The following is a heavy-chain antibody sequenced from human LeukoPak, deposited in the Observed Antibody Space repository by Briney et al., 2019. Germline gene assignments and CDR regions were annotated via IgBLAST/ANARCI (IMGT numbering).Heavy chain of an antibody. CDR3: ARGPVPSITMIVVVIPNLDY. CDR2: INPSGGST. J-gene: IGHJ4*02. CDR1: GYSFAGYY. Sequence: ASVKVSCKASGYSFAGYYMHWVRQAPGQGLEWMGIINPSGGSTSYAQKFQGRVTMTRDTSTSTVYMELSSLRSEDTAVYYCARGPVPSITMIVVVIPNLDYWGQGTLVTVSS. V-gene: IGHV1-46*01. D-gene: IGHD3-22*01.